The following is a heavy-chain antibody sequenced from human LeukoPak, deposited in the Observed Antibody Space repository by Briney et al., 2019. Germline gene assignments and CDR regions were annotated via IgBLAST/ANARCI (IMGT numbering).Heavy chain of an antibody. V-gene: IGHV3-21*01. J-gene: IGHJ6*02. CDR3: AREAYYYDSSGLRYYYGMDV. Sequence: PGGTLRLSCADSGFSFSSYSMNWVRQAPGKGLEWVSSISSSSSYIYYADSVKGRFTISRDNAKNSLYLQMNSLRAEDTAVYYCAREAYYYDSSGLRYYYGMDVWGQGTTVTVSS. CDR2: ISSSSSYI. CDR1: GFSFSSYS. D-gene: IGHD3-22*01.